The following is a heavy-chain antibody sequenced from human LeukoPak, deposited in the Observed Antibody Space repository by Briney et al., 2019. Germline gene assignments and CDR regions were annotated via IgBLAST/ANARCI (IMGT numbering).Heavy chain of an antibody. CDR3: ARGRGYSYGLFDP. Sequence: PSETLSLTCAVYGGSFSGYYWSWIRQPPGKGLEWIGEINHSRSTNYNPSLKSRVTISVDTSKNQFSLKLSSVTAADAAVYYCARGRGYSYGLFDPWGQETLVTVSS. CDR2: INHSRST. D-gene: IGHD5-18*01. J-gene: IGHJ5*02. V-gene: IGHV4-34*01. CDR1: GGSFSGYY.